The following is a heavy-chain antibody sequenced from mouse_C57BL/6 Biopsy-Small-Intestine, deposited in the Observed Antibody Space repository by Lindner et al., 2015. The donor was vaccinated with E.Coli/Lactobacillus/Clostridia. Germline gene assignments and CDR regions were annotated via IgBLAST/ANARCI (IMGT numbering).Heavy chain of an antibody. CDR2: ISTYNGNT. J-gene: IGHJ1*01. Sequence: SVKVSCKSSDHSFSNSAINWVRQAPGQGLEWMGWISTYNGNTNYARRFQDRVTMTADTSTSTAYMELTSLRSDDTAVYYCARAGGWTDLYYHFDMHVWGRGTTVTVSS. CDR1: DHSFSNSA. CDR3: ARAGGWTDLYYHFDMHV. V-gene: IGHV1-20*01. D-gene: IGHD2-1*01.